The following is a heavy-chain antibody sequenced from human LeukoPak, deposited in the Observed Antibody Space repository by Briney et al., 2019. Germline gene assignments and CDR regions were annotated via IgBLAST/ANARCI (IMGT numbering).Heavy chain of an antibody. J-gene: IGHJ4*02. Sequence: PGGSLRLSCAASGFNFRSYAMHWVRQAPGKGLEWVSSISSSSSYIYYADSVQGRFTISRDNANNSLFLQMNSLRAEDTAVYYCASRTDYWGQGILVTVSS. CDR2: ISSSSSYI. V-gene: IGHV3-21*01. CDR3: ASRTDY. CDR1: GFNFRSYA.